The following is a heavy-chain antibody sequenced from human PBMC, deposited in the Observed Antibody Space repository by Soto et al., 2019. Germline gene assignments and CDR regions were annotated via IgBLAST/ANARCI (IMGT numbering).Heavy chain of an antibody. CDR3: ARAAFTMTVLLTPDAFDI. D-gene: IGHD3-22*01. Sequence: QVQLQESGPGLVKPSQTLSLTCTVSGGSISSGDYLWSWIRQPPGKGLEWIGYIYYSGNTFYKPSLKRRASISVDTSKNQFSLTLRSVTPADTAVYFCARAAFTMTVLLTPDAFDIWGPGAMVAVSS. CDR2: IYYSGNT. J-gene: IGHJ3*02. CDR1: GGSISSGDYL. V-gene: IGHV4-30-4*01.